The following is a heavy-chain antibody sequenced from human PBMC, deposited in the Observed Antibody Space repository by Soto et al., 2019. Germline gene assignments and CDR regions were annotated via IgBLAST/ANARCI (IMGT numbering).Heavy chain of an antibody. D-gene: IGHD3-3*01. J-gene: IGHJ4*02. Sequence: PSETLSLTCSVSGGSISNHFWSWIRQPAGKRPEWIGRIYSGGSTTYNPSLQSRVSMSVDTSKNQFSLKLRSVTAADTAIYYCARDNVWSGYYSFFAYWGQGSLVTVSS. CDR1: GGSISNHF. CDR2: IYSGGST. V-gene: IGHV4-4*07. CDR3: ARDNVWSGYYSFFAY.